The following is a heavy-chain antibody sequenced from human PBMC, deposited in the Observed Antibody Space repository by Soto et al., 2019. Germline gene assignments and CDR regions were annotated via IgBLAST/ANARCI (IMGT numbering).Heavy chain of an antibody. V-gene: IGHV3-23*01. Sequence: EVQLLESGGGLVQPGGSLRLSCAASGFTFSSYLMSWVRQAPGKGLEWVSTISGSTGSTYYADSVKGRFTISRDNSKNTLYRQMNSLRAGDTAVYYCAKDDGSGTYSPDYWGQGTLVTVSS. CDR2: ISGSTGST. J-gene: IGHJ4*02. D-gene: IGHD3-10*01. CDR3: AKDDGSGTYSPDY. CDR1: GFTFSSYL.